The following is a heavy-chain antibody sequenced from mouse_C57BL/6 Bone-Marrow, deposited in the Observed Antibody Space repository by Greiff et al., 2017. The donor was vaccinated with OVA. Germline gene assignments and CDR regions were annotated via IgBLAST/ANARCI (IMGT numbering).Heavy chain of an antibody. CDR3: TRGYSSYYAMDY. Sequence: VQLQQSGAELVRPGASVTLSCKASGYTFTDYEMHWVKQTPVHGLEWIGAIDPETGGTAYNQKFKGKAILTADKSSSTAYMELRSLTSEDSAVYYYTRGYSSYYAMDYWGQGTSVTVSS. J-gene: IGHJ4*01. D-gene: IGHD2-5*01. CDR2: IDPETGGT. CDR1: GYTFTDYE. V-gene: IGHV1-15*01.